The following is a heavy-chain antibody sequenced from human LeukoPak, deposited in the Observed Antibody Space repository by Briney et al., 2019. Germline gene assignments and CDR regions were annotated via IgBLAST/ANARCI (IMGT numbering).Heavy chain of an antibody. Sequence: SETLSLTCTVSGESISGFYWAWIRQSPGKGLEWIVSINHSWSTYYNPSLKSRVTISVDTSKNQFSLKLTSVTAADTAVYYCVRAPGTTFDYWGHGNMVTVSS. J-gene: IGHJ4*01. CDR1: GESISGFY. CDR3: VRAPGTTFDY. D-gene: IGHD4-17*01. CDR2: INHSWST. V-gene: IGHV4-38-2*02.